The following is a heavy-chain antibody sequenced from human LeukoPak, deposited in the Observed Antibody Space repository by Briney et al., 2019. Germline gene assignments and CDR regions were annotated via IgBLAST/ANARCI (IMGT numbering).Heavy chain of an antibody. CDR3: AKDISQGYTYGFIEQDF. V-gene: IGHV3-23*01. Sequence: GGSLRLSCAASGFTFSTYAMSWVRQAPGRGLEWVSAISGDDGSTYYADSLKGRFTISRDNSKNTLYLQMNSLRAEDTAVYYCAKDISQGYTYGFIEQDFWGQGTPVTVSS. CDR2: ISGDDGST. D-gene: IGHD5-18*01. J-gene: IGHJ4*02. CDR1: GFTFSTYA.